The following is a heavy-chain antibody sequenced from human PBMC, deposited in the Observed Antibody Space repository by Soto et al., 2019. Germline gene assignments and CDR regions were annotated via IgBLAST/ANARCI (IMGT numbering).Heavy chain of an antibody. Sequence: QVQLVQSGGEVKRPGASVKVSCKASGYPFTSYGISWVRQAPGQGLEWMGWINPYNGNTKYAQKFQGRVTMTTDTSTTTAYMELRSLSHDDTAVYYCARNLAPVHDYWGQGSLVTVSS. CDR1: GYPFTSYG. J-gene: IGHJ4*02. D-gene: IGHD1-1*01. V-gene: IGHV1-18*04. CDR3: ARNLAPVHDY. CDR2: INPYNGNT.